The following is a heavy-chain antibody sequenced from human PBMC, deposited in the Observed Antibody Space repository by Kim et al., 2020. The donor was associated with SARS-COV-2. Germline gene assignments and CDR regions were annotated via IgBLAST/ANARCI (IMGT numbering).Heavy chain of an antibody. J-gene: IGHJ4*01. V-gene: IGHV3-30*04. D-gene: IGHD3-9*01. CDR3: ARGGLLRYFDWFLDY. CDR1: GFTFSSYA. Sequence: GGSLRLSCAASGFTFSSYAMHWVRQAPGKGLEWVAVISYDGSNKYYADSVKGRFTISRDNSKNTLYLQMNSLRAEDTAVYYCARGGLLRYFDWFLDYWG. CDR2: ISYDGSNK.